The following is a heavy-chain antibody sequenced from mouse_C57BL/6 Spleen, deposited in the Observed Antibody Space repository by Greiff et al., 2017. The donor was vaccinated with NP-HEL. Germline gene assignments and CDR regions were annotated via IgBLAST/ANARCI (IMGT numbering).Heavy chain of an antibody. Sequence: QVQLQQSGAELMKPGASVKLSCKATGYTFTGYWIEWVKQRPGHGLEWIGEILPGSGSTNYNEKFKGKATFTAVTSSNTAYMQLSSLTTEDSAIYYCARGDYGSSYVYWYFDVWGTGTTVTVSS. D-gene: IGHD1-1*01. CDR1: GYTFTGYW. J-gene: IGHJ1*03. CDR2: ILPGSGST. CDR3: ARGDYGSSYVYWYFDV. V-gene: IGHV1-9*01.